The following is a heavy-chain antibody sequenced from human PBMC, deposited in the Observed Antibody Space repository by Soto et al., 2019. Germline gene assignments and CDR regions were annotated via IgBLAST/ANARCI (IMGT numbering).Heavy chain of an antibody. CDR1: GGTFSNYA. V-gene: IGHV1-69*06. CDR3: ARQNYRYTSSWGFSYGMDV. D-gene: IGHD6-13*01. J-gene: IGHJ6*02. CDR2: ITPIFGTA. Sequence: QVQLVQSGAEVKKPGSSVKVSCKASGGTFSNYAISWVRQAPGEGLEWMGGITPIFGTAKYALKFQGRVTIAADKSTTTAYMELSSLRSEDTAVYYCARQNYRYTSSWGFSYGMDVWGQGTTVTVSS.